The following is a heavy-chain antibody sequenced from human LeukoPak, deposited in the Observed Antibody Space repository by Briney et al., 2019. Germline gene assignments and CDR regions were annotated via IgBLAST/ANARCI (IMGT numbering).Heavy chain of an antibody. D-gene: IGHD3-3*01. CDR1: GFIFSDYY. Sequence: GGSLRLSCAASGFIFSDYYMTWIRQAPGKGLEWVSYITNIDSTKKYADSVKGRFTISRDNAKNSLFLQMNSLRAEDTAVYYCARRKERYDFWSGHDYYYYMDVWGKGTTVTVSS. CDR2: ITNIDSTK. J-gene: IGHJ6*03. CDR3: ARRKERYDFWSGHDYYYYMDV. V-gene: IGHV3-11*04.